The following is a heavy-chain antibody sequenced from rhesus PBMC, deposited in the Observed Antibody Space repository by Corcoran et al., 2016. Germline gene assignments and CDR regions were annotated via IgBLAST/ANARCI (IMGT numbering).Heavy chain of an antibody. V-gene: IGHV4S10*01. CDR2: IYGSSTST. CDR3: ARGSRYFDY. D-gene: IGHD2-39*01. CDR1: GGSISDSYR. Sequence: QVQLQESGPGVVKPSETLSLTCAVSGGSISDSYRWSWIRQPPGKGLDWIGYIYGSSTSTNYNPSLKSRVTISKDTSKNQFSLKLSSVTAADTAVYYCARGSRYFDYWGQGVLVTVSS. J-gene: IGHJ4*01.